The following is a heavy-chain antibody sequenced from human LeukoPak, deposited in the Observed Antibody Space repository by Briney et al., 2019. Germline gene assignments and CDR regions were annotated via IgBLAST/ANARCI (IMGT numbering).Heavy chain of an antibody. V-gene: IGHV4-30-4*01. D-gene: IGHD5/OR15-5a*01. J-gene: IGHJ3*01. CDR3: ARGRSNAFDV. CDR1: GDSISSTNFY. Sequence: SETLSLTCTVSGDSISSTNFYWGWIRQTPGKGPGLEWIGYIFYSGNTNYNASLRSRATISVDTSKNEFSLQLISVTAADTAIYFCARGRSNAFDVWGPGTVVTVSS. CDR2: IFYSGNT.